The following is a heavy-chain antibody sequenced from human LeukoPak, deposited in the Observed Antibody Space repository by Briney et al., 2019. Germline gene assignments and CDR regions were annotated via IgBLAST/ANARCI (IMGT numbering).Heavy chain of an antibody. Sequence: GGSLRLSCAASGFTFNNARMRWVRQAPGKGLEWVGRIKRKNDGGTTDYAAPVKGRFTISRDDSKNTVYLEMNSLKTEDTAVYYCTTDTHCSTIGCRGPNYYYGLDVWGQGTTVTVSS. CDR3: TTDTHCSTIGCRGPNYYYGLDV. D-gene: IGHD2-2*01. CDR1: GFTFNNAR. V-gene: IGHV3-15*01. J-gene: IGHJ6*02. CDR2: IKRKNDGGTT.